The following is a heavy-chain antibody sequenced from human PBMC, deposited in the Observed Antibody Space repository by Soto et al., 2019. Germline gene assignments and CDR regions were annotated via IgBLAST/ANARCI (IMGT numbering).Heavy chain of an antibody. Sequence: PGGSLRLSCAASGFTVSSNYMSWVRQAPGKGLEWVSVIYSGGSTYYADSVKGRFTISRDNSKNTLYLQMNSLRAEDTAVYYCARVLAAAGTAYYYYYYGMDVWGQGTTVTVSS. CDR2: IYSGGST. D-gene: IGHD6-13*01. CDR3: ARVLAAAGTAYYYYYYGMDV. J-gene: IGHJ6*02. CDR1: GFTVSSNY. V-gene: IGHV3-66*01.